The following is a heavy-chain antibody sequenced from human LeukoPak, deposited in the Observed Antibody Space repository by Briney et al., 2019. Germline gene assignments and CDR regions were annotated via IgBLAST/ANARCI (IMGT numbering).Heavy chain of an antibody. Sequence: VASVKVSCKASGYTFTGYYMHWVRQAPGQGLEWMGWINPNSGGTNYAQKFQGRVTMTRDTSISTAYMELSRLRSDDTAVYYCASGALTVTTRSDGAFDIWGQGTMVTVSS. D-gene: IGHD4-17*01. CDR2: INPNSGGT. V-gene: IGHV1-2*02. J-gene: IGHJ3*02. CDR3: ASGALTVTTRSDGAFDI. CDR1: GYTFTGYY.